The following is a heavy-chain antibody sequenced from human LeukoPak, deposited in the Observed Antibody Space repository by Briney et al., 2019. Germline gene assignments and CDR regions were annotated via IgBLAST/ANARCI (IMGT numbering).Heavy chain of an antibody. V-gene: IGHV3-23*01. D-gene: IGHD3-3*01. CDR1: GFTFSSYA. Sequence: GGSLRLSCAASGFTFSSYAMSWVRQAPGKGLEWVSAISGNGGSTYYADSVKGRFTISRDNSKNTLYLQMNSLRAEDTAVYYCAKTVRPFLEWLLRPFDYWGQGTLVTVSS. J-gene: IGHJ4*02. CDR3: AKTVRPFLEWLLRPFDY. CDR2: ISGNGGST.